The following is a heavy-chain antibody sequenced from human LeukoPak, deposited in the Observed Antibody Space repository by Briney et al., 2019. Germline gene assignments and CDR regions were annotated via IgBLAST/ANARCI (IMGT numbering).Heavy chain of an antibody. CDR1: GFTFTSSA. J-gene: IGHJ3*02. CDR2: IVVGSGNT. V-gene: IGHV1-58*02. CDR3: AAECMTQDAFDI. Sequence: SVKVSCKASGFTFTSSAMQWLRQARGQRLEWIGWIVVGSGNTNYAQKFQERVTITRDMSTSTAYMELSSLRSEDTAVYYCAAECMTQDAFDIWGHGTMVTVSS.